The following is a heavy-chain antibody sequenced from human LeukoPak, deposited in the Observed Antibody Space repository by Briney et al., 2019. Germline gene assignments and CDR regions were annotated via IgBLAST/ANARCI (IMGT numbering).Heavy chain of an antibody. CDR1: GGSISSSSYY. CDR2: IYYSGST. J-gene: IGHJ6*02. CDR3: ARDSIGGYDNYYYYCGMDV. Sequence: PSETLSLTCTVSGGSISSSSYYWGWIRQPPGKGLEWIGSIYYSGSTYYNPSPKSRVTISVDTSKNQFSLKLSSVTAADTAVYYCARDSIGGYDNYYYYCGMDVWGQGTTVTVSS. D-gene: IGHD5-12*01. V-gene: IGHV4-39*07.